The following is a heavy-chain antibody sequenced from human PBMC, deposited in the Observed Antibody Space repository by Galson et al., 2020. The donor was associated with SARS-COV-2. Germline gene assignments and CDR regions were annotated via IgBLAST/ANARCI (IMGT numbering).Heavy chain of an antibody. CDR2: IYHSGST. D-gene: IGHD3-22*01. V-gene: IGHV4-4*02. CDR1: GGSISSNNW. J-gene: IGHJ5*02. CDR3: AREPYYYDSSGYYRRADWFDP. Sequence: SQTLSLTCAVSGGSISSNNWWSWVRQPPGKGLEWIGEIYHSGSTNYTPSLKSRVTISEDKSKNQFSLKLSSVTAADTAVYYCAREPYYYDSSGYYRRADWFDPWGQGTLVTVSS.